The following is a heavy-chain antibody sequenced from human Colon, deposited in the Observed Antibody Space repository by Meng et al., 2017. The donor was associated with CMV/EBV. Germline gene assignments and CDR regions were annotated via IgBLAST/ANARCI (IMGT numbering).Heavy chain of an antibody. D-gene: IGHD2-21*01. CDR2: VFYTGTT. Sequence: SETLSLTCTVSGGSVSRGCYYWGWILQPPGRALEWIGYVFYTGTTKHNPSLKSRFSISLDTSRNQFSLKLNSVSPADTAVYFCARDSPLLADFGSWGQGALVTVSS. CDR1: GGSVSRGCYY. V-gene: IGHV4-61*01. J-gene: IGHJ5*01. CDR3: ARDSPLLADFGS.